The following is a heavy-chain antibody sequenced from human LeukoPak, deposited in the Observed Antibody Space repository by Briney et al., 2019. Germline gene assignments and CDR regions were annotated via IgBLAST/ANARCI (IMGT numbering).Heavy chain of an antibody. V-gene: IGHV5-51*01. Sequence: GESLKISCKGSGYSFTSYWIGWGRKMPGKGLEWMGIIYPGDSDSIYSPSFQGQVTISADKSLSTAYLQWSSLKASDTAMYYCARPGRDGGYSYGFDYWGQGTLVTVSS. CDR3: ARPGRDGGYSYGFDY. J-gene: IGHJ4*02. CDR1: GYSFTSYW. CDR2: IYPGDSDS. D-gene: IGHD5-18*01.